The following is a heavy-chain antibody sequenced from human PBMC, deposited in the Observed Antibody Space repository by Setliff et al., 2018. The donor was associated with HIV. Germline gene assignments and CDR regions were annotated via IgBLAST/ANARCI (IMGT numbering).Heavy chain of an antibody. V-gene: IGHV3-74*01. Sequence: PSETLSLSCAASGFTFSSYWMHWVRQAPGKGLVWVSRINSDGRSTSYADSVKGRFTISRDNDKNTLYLQMNSLRAEDTAEYYCARGPLLLEWLLTYWGQGTLVTVSS. CDR1: GFTFSSYW. CDR2: INSDGRST. CDR3: ARGPLLLEWLLTY. D-gene: IGHD3-3*01. J-gene: IGHJ4*02.